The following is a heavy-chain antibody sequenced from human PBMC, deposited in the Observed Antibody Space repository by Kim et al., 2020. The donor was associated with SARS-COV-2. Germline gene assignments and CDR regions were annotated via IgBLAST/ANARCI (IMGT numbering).Heavy chain of an antibody. CDR3: AKQEYIFEQNTNYGMDL. V-gene: IGHV3-30*18. J-gene: IGHJ6*01. D-gene: IGHD3-9*01. Sequence: GGSLRLSCAASGFSFNNYGMHWVRQAPGKGLEWVAFISYEGSKKQYLDSLKGRFTVSRDYSKNTLYLQMNSLTAEDTAVYYCAKQEYIFEQNTNYGMDLWARGTRLSVPS. CDR1: GFSFNNYG. CDR2: ISYEGSKK.